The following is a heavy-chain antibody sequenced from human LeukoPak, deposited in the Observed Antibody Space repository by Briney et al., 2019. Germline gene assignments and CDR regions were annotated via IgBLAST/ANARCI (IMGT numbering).Heavy chain of an antibody. J-gene: IGHJ4*02. CDR1: GFTFGDYA. Sequence: GGSLRLSCTASGFTFGDYAMTWVRQAPGKGLERVGFIRSKVYSGTTEYAVTVKVRFTISRDDSKGIAYLQMSSLKTEATAVYYCTRDQTAYYCGQGTLVTASS. CDR2: IRSKVYSGTT. CDR3: TRDQTAYY. V-gene: IGHV3-49*04.